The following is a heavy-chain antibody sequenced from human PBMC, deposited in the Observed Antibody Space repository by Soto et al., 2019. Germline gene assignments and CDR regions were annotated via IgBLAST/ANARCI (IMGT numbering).Heavy chain of an antibody. CDR2: ISSSSSYI. CDR3: ARDQYCSSTSCYRSYYYYYMDV. Sequence: EVQLVESGGGLVKPGGSLRLSCAASGFTFSSYSMNWVRQAPGKGLECVSSISSSSSYIYYADSVKGRFTISRDNAKNSLYLQMNSLRAEDTAVYYCARDQYCSSTSCYRSYYYYYMDVWGKGTTVTVSS. D-gene: IGHD2-2*02. J-gene: IGHJ6*03. V-gene: IGHV3-21*01. CDR1: GFTFSSYS.